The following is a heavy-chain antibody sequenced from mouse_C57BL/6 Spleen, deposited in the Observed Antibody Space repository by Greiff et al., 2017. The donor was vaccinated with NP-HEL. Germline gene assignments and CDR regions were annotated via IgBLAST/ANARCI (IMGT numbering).Heavy chain of an antibody. CDR1: GYTFTSYW. J-gene: IGHJ2*01. V-gene: IGHV1-50*01. CDR3: AKSHYGFDY. D-gene: IGHD1-2*01. CDR2: IDPSDSYT. Sequence: VQLQQPGAELVKPGASVKLSCKASGYTFTSYWMQWVKQRPGQGLEWIGEIDPSDSYTNYNQKFKGKATLTVDTSSSTAYMQLSSLTSEDSAVYYCAKSHYGFDYWGQGTTLTVSS.